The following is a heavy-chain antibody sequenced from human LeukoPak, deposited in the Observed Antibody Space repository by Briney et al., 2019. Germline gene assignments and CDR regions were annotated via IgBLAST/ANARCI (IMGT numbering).Heavy chain of an antibody. J-gene: IGHJ4*02. CDR3: AKSGRSDGWQYCDF. Sequence: GGSLRLSCAASGFTFSDYAMSWVRQAPGKGLEWLSVISGGSSGSTYYADSVTGRFTVSRDNSKNTVDLQMNNLRVDDTAIYYCAKSGRSDGWQYCDFGGQGTLVTVSS. CDR1: GFTFSDYA. CDR2: ISGGSSGST. D-gene: IGHD5-24*01. V-gene: IGHV3-23*01.